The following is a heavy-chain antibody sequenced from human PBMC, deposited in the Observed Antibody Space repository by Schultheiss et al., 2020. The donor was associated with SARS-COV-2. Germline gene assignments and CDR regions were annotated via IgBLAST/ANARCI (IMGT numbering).Heavy chain of an antibody. D-gene: IGHD5-12*01. CDR3: AREGPRRGYGGPNWFDP. J-gene: IGHJ5*02. V-gene: IGHV4-59*01. CDR2: IYYSGST. Sequence: SQTLSLTCTVSGGSISSYYWSWIRQPPGKGLEWIGYIYYSGSTNYNPSLKSRVTISVDTSKNQFSLKLSSVTAADTAVYYCAREGPRRGYGGPNWFDPWGQGTLVTVSS. CDR1: GGSISSYY.